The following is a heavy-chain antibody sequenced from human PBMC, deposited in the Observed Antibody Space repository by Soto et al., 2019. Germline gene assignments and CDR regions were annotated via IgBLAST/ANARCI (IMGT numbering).Heavy chain of an antibody. V-gene: IGHV3-30*03. Sequence: QVHLVESGGGVVQPGNSVRLSCAASGFTFSMYGMHWVRQAPGKGLEWVAVTASDGTNKFHGDSVKGRFTISRDNPRATLYLQMNSLRPDDTAVYYCARKNPGRVSELPDYWGQGTLVTVSS. CDR2: TASDGTNK. CDR3: ARKNPGRVSELPDY. CDR1: GFTFSMYG. D-gene: IGHD3-10*01. J-gene: IGHJ4*02.